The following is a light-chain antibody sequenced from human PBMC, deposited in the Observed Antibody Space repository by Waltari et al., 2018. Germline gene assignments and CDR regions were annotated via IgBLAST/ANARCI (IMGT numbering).Light chain of an antibody. Sequence: QSALTQPASVSGSPGQSITISCTGTSRDVGGYNYVSWYQQHPGKAPKLMIYDVSNRPSGVSNRFSGSKSGNTASLTISGLQAEDEADYYCSSYTSSIYWVFGGGTKLTVL. CDR3: SSYTSSIYWV. J-gene: IGLJ3*02. CDR1: SRDVGGYNY. V-gene: IGLV2-14*03. CDR2: DVS.